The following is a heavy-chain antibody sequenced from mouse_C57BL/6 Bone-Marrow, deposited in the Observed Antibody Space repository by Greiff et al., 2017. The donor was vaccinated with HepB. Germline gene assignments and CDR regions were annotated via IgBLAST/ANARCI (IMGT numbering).Heavy chain of an antibody. CDR3: ARDYYGYGRYFDY. D-gene: IGHD2-2*01. J-gene: IGHJ2*01. CDR1: GYTFTSYG. Sequence: VKLQQSGAELARPGASVKLSCKASGYTFTSYGISWVKQRTGQGLEWIGEIYPRSGNTYYNEKFKGKATLTADKSSSTAYMELRSLTSEDSAVYFCARDYYGYGRYFDYWGQGTTLTVSS. CDR2: IYPRSGNT. V-gene: IGHV1-81*01.